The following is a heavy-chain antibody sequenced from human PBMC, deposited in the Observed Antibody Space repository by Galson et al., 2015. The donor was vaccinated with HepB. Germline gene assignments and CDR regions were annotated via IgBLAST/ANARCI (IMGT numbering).Heavy chain of an antibody. J-gene: IGHJ3*02. V-gene: IGHV1-18*01. Sequence: SVKVSCKASGYTFTSYGISWVRQAPGQGLEWMGWISAYNGNTNYAQKLQGRVTITADESTSTAYMELSSLRSEDTAVYYCARDVLPSPLVLGGPYAFDIWGQGTMVTVSS. CDR2: ISAYNGNT. CDR1: GYTFTSYG. D-gene: IGHD2-8*01. CDR3: ARDVLPSPLVLGGPYAFDI.